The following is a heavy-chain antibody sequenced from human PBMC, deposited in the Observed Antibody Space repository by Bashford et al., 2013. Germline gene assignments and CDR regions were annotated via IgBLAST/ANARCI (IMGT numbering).Heavy chain of an antibody. Sequence: SQTLSLTCAISGDSVSSNSVAWNWIRQSPSRGLEWLGRTYYRSKWYNEYAVSVKSRIAINPDTSKNHFSLQMNSVTPEDTAVYYCAREAQDYGXYETLDYVGQGTLVT. CDR2: TYYRSKWYN. CDR1: GDSVSSNSVA. D-gene: IGHD4-17*01. J-gene: IGHJ4*02. CDR3: AREAQDYGXYETLDY. V-gene: IGHV6-1*01.